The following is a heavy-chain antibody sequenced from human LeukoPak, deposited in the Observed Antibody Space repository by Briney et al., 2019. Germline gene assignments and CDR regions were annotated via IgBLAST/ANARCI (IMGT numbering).Heavy chain of an antibody. CDR3: AKGITGSVYEGYFDS. V-gene: IGHV3-11*04. CDR2: ISRTGDTI. CDR1: GFTFSDHY. D-gene: IGHD1-20*01. Sequence: GGSLRLSCAASGFTFSDHYMSWIRQAPGKGLEWISYISRTGDTIYYADSVKGRFTISRDNAKNSLFLQMDSLRAEDSAVYSCAKGITGSVYEGYFDSWGQGTRVTVSS. J-gene: IGHJ4*02.